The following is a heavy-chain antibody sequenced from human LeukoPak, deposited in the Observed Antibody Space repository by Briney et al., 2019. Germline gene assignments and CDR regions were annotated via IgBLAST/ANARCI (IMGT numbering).Heavy chain of an antibody. Sequence: GGSLRLSCAASGFPFSGYAMSWVRQAPGKGLEWVSSISSSSGYIYYADSVKGRFTISRDNAKNSLYLQMNSLRAEDTAVYYCARPYYYDSSGYYYWMRGNYFDYWGQGTLVTVSS. V-gene: IGHV3-21*01. CDR2: ISSSSGYI. D-gene: IGHD3-22*01. CDR1: GFPFSGYA. CDR3: ARPYYYDSSGYYYWMRGNYFDY. J-gene: IGHJ4*02.